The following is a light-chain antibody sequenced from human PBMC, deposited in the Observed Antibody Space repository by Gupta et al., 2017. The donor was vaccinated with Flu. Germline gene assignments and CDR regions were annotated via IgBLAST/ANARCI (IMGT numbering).Light chain of an antibody. J-gene: IGKJ4*01. CDR1: QSVSSN. V-gene: IGKV3-15*01. Sequence: ELVMTQSTATLSVSPGERATLSCRASQSVSSNLAWYQQKPGQAPRLLIYGASTRATGIPARFSGSGSGTEFTLTISSLQSEDFAVYDCQQYNNWPTLTFGGGTKVEIK. CDR2: GAS. CDR3: QQYNNWPTLT.